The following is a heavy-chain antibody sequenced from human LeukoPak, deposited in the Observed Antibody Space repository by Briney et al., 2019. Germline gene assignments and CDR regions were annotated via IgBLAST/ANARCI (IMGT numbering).Heavy chain of an antibody. CDR1: GFTFSPHA. CDR3: AKALQGCVWGSYSHASDI. V-gene: IGHV3-23*01. Sequence: GGSLRLSCAASGFTFSPHAMSWVRQAPGKGLEWVSVISGRDGTTYYADSVKGRFTISRDNSRNMLYLQMNSLRAEDTAVYYCAKALQGCVWGSYSHASDIWGQGTMVTVSP. D-gene: IGHD3-16*01. J-gene: IGHJ3*02. CDR2: ISGRDGTT.